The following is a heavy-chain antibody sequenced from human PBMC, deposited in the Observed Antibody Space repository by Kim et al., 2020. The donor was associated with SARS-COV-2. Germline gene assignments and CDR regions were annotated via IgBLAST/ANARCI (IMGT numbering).Heavy chain of an antibody. J-gene: IGHJ4*02. CDR1: GFTFHNYA. CDR2: IGGGGDYT. CDR3: AKDLRGYTSASDY. D-gene: IGHD5-18*01. V-gene: IGHV3-23*01. Sequence: GGSLRLSCAASGFTFHNYAMNWVRQAPGKGLEWVSSIGGGGDYTYYADSVKGRFTISRDNSKNALYLQMNSLKADDTAVYYCAKDLRGYTSASDYWGQGTLVTVSS.